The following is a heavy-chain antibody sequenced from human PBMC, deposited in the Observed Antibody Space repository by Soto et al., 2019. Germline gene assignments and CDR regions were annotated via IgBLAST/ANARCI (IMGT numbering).Heavy chain of an antibody. V-gene: IGHV4-34*01. J-gene: IGHJ4*02. CDR2: INHSGST. CDR1: GGSFSGYY. CDR3: ARVVTGTFSY. Sequence: LSLTCAVYGGSFSGYYWSWIRQPPGKGLEWIGEINHSGSTNYNPSLKSRVTITVDTSKNQFSLMLRSVTAAATAVYYCARVVTGTFSYWGQGTRVTVSS. D-gene: IGHD1-7*01.